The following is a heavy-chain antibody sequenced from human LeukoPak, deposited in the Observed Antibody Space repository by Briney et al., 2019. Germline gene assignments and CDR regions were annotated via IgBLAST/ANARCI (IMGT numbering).Heavy chain of an antibody. Sequence: PGGSLRLSCAASGFTFSSYSMNWVRQAPGKGLEWVSSISSSSSYIYYADSVKGRFTISRDNAENLLYLQMDSLRGDDTAVYYCARIGYRQEFDYWGQGTLATVSS. V-gene: IGHV3-21*06. J-gene: IGHJ4*02. CDR3: ARIGYRQEFDY. CDR2: ISSSSSYI. CDR1: GFTFSSYS. D-gene: IGHD3-16*02.